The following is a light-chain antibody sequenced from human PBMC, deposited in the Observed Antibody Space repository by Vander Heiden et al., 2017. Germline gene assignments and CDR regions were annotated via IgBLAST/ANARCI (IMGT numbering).Light chain of an antibody. CDR3: EAWDDSLNGVV. CDR2: NDN. V-gene: IGLV1-44*01. J-gene: IGLJ2*01. CDR1: SSNIGSNT. Sequence: QPAPTQPPPVSGTPGQRVTISCSGTSSNIGSNTVIGYHQLQGTAPKLLIYNDNSRPSGVPDRFSGSKSGTSASLAISGLQSEDEADYYCEAWDDSLNGVVFGGGTKLTVL.